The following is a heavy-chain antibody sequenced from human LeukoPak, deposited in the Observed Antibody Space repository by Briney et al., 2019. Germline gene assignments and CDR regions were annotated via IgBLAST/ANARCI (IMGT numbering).Heavy chain of an antibody. D-gene: IGHD3-9*01. CDR2: INPNSGGT. CDR1: GYTFTSYD. Sequence: ASVKVSCKASGYTFTSYDINWVRQATGQGLEWMGWINPNSGGTNYAQKFQGRVTMTRDTSISTAYMELSRLRSDDTAVYYCAREIYYDILTGYYNRGYYYMDVWGKGTTVTVSS. J-gene: IGHJ6*03. CDR3: AREIYYDILTGYYNRGYYYMDV. V-gene: IGHV1-2*02.